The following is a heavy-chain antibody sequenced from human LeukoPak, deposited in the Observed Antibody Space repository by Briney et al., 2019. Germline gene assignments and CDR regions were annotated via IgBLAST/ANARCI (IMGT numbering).Heavy chain of an antibody. CDR1: GGSFSGYY. Sequence: PSETLSLTCAVYGGSFSGYYWSWIRQPPGKGLEWIGEINHSGSTNYNPSLKSRVTISVDTSKNQFSLKLSSVTAADTAVYYCARRVGRGVIIRYFDYWGQGTLVTVSS. D-gene: IGHD3-10*01. CDR2: INHSGST. CDR3: ARRVGRGVIIRYFDY. J-gene: IGHJ4*02. V-gene: IGHV4-34*01.